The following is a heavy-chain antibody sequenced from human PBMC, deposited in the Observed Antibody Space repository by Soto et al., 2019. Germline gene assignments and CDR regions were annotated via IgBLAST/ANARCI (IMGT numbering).Heavy chain of an antibody. CDR3: ARGKHYYGSGSYYNWFDP. CDR2: IIPIFGTA. J-gene: IGHJ5*02. CDR1: GGTFSSYA. V-gene: IGHV1-69*06. Sequence: QVQLVQSGAEVKKPGSSVKVSCKASGGTFSSYAISWVRQAPGQGLEWMGGIIPIFGTASYAQKFQGRVTITADKSTSTAYMELSSLRSEDTAVYYCARGKHYYGSGSYYNWFDPWGQGTLVTVSS. D-gene: IGHD3-10*01.